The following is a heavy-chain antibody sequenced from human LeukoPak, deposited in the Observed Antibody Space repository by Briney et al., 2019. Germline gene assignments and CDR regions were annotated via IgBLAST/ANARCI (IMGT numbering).Heavy chain of an antibody. CDR1: GFTFSSYA. CDR3: ARAPSIHVWLQTLDF. J-gene: IGHJ4*02. Sequence: GGSLRLSYAASGFTFSSYAMHWVRQAPGKGLEWVAVISYDGSNEHYADSVKGRFTISRDNSKNTLYLQMNSLRAEDTAMFYCARAPSIHVWLQTLDFWGQGILVTVSS. CDR2: ISYDGSNE. V-gene: IGHV3-30*04. D-gene: IGHD3-10*01.